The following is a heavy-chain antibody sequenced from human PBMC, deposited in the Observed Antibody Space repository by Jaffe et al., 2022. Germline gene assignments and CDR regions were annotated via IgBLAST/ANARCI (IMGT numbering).Heavy chain of an antibody. CDR3: ARETMVTNSGLDY. CDR2: INPSRGGT. CDR1: GYTFTSYY. D-gene: IGHD4-17*01. Sequence: QVQLVQSGAEVKKPGASVKVSCKASGYTFTSYYMHWVRQAPGQRLEYMGIINPSRGGTTYAQKFQGRLTVTSDTSTSTVYMELSSLRSEDTAVYYCARETMVTNSGLDYWGQGTLVTVSS. V-gene: IGHV1-46*01. J-gene: IGHJ4*02.